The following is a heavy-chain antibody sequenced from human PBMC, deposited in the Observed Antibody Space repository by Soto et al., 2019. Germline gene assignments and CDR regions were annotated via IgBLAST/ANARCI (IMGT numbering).Heavy chain of an antibody. Sequence: GGSLRLSCVASGFTFSNNGMTWVRQAPGKGLEWVAFITNRCENTYYADSVKGRFTVSRDNSKNTLYLQMNSLRAEDTAIYYCIKDNNRSHPGWGQGTLVTVSS. CDR3: IKDNNRSHPG. V-gene: IGHV3-23*01. J-gene: IGHJ4*02. CDR1: GFTFSNNG. CDR2: ITNRCENT. D-gene: IGHD1-26*01.